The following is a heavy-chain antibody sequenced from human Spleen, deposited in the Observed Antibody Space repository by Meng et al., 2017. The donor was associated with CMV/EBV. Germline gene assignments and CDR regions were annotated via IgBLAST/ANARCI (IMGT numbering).Heavy chain of an antibody. D-gene: IGHD1-26*01. J-gene: IGHJ6*02. V-gene: IGHV3-11*04. Sequence: GGSLRLSCVAAGFTFSDYYMSWIRQAPGKGLEYISFISSSGRMNYSADSVKGRFTISRYNAKNTLYLQMNSLRAEDTAVYYCARNIWSGSYGPGYYGMDVWGQGNLVTVSS. CDR1: GFTFSDYY. CDR3: ARNIWSGSYGPGYYGMDV. CDR2: ISSSGRMN.